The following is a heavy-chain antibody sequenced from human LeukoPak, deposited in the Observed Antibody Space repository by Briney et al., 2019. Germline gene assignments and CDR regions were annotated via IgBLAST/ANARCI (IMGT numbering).Heavy chain of an antibody. Sequence: SETLSLTNNVAGGSVIKSYWTSVRQPPGKGLEWIGYIYDYGTTNYNPSLKSRVTISVDTSKNQFSLSLTSVTAADTAVYHSARDIRYGNDFWGQGTLVTVSS. CDR2: IYDYGTT. D-gene: IGHD6-13*01. CDR3: ARDIRYGNDF. CDR1: GGSVIKSY. J-gene: IGHJ4*02. V-gene: IGHV4-59*02.